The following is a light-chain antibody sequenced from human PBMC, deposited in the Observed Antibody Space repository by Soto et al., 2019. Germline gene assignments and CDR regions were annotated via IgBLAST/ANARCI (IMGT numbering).Light chain of an antibody. CDR3: SSYAGSYFHYV. V-gene: IGLV2-8*01. CDR2: EVS. Sequence: HSALTQPPSGSGSPGQSVTIACTGTSSDVDGYNYVSWYQQHPGKAPKLMIYEVSKRPSGVPDRFSGSKSGNTASLTVSGLQAEDEADYYCSSYAGSYFHYVFGTGTKVTVL. J-gene: IGLJ1*01. CDR1: SSDVDGYNY.